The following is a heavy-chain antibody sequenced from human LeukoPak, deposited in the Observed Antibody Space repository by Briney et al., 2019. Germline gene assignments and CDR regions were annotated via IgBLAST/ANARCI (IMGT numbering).Heavy chain of an antibody. D-gene: IGHD5-18*01. Sequence: GGSLRLSCAASGFTFRSYEMNWVRQAPGKGLEWVSYISSSGSTIYYADSVKGRFTISRDNAKNSLYLQMNSLRAEDTAVYYCAREGYSYGYDYWGQGTLVTVSS. CDR2: ISSSGSTI. J-gene: IGHJ4*02. CDR1: GFTFRSYE. V-gene: IGHV3-48*03. CDR3: AREGYSYGYDY.